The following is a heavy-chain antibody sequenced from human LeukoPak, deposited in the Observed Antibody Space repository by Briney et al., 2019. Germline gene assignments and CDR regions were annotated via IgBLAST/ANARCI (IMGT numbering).Heavy chain of an antibody. CDR3: ASIPSSGWYGPLDY. CDR1: GFTFSSYA. D-gene: IGHD6-19*01. V-gene: IGHV3-23*01. CDR2: ISGSGGST. J-gene: IGHJ4*02. Sequence: GGSLRLSCAASGFTFSSYAMSWVRQAPGKGLEWVSAISGSGGSTYYADSVKGRFTISRDNSKNTLYLQMNSLRAEDTAVYYCASIPSSGWYGPLDYWGQGTLVTVSS.